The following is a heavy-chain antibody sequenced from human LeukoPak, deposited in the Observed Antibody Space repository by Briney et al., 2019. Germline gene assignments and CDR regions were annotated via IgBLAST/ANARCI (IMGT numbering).Heavy chain of an antibody. V-gene: IGHV4-38-2*02. Sequence: SETLSLTCTVSGYSISSGYCWGWIRQPPGKGLEWIGSIYHSGSTYYNPSLKSRVTISVDTSKNQFSLKLSSVTAADTAVYYCTSSGYYSHWGQGTLVTVSS. CDR3: TSSGYYSH. CDR2: IYHSGST. D-gene: IGHD3-22*01. CDR1: GYSISSGYC. J-gene: IGHJ4*02.